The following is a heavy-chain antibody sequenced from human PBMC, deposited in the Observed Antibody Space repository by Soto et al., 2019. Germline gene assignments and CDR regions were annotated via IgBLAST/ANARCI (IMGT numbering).Heavy chain of an antibody. CDR2: IWYDGSNK. CDR1: GFTFSRYG. V-gene: IGHV3-33*06. Sequence: PGGSLRLSCAASGFTFSRYGMHWVRQAPGRGLEWVAVIWYDGSNKYYADSVKGRFTISRDNSKNTLYLQMNSLRAEDTAVYYCAKDQDDILTGSPRRYYGMDVWGQGTTVTVSS. CDR3: AKDQDDILTGSPRRYYGMDV. J-gene: IGHJ6*02. D-gene: IGHD3-9*01.